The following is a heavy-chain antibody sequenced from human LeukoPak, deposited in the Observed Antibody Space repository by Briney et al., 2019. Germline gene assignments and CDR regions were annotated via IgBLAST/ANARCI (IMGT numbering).Heavy chain of an antibody. CDR2: IRSKANSYAT. D-gene: IGHD3-22*01. CDR1: GFTFSGSA. Sequence: GGSLRLSCAASGFTFSGSAMHWVRQASGQGLEWVGRIRSKANSYATAYAASVKGRFTLSRDDSKNTAYLQMDSLKTEDTAVYYCTSRGDSSGYSYPFDYWGQGTLDTVSS. CDR3: TSRGDSSGYSYPFDY. J-gene: IGHJ4*02. V-gene: IGHV3-73*01.